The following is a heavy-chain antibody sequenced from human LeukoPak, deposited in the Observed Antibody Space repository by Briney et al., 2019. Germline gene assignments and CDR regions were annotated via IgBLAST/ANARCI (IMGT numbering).Heavy chain of an antibody. CDR2: KYYSGST. J-gene: IGHJ4*02. CDR3: ARGRSYGFDFDS. Sequence: SETLSLTCDVSGVSINTCCYYWSWIRQPPGKGLEWIGYKYYSGSTRCNSSLRSRLTLSLDTSKNQISLRLTSVTAADTAVYYCARGRSYGFDFDSWGPGTLVIVSS. D-gene: IGHD5-18*01. CDR1: GVSINTCCYY. V-gene: IGHV4-61*01.